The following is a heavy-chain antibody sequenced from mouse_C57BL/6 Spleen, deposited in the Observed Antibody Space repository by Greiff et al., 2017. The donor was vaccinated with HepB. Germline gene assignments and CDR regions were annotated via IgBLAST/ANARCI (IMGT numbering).Heavy chain of an antibody. Sequence: QVHVKQSGAELVKPGASVKMSCKASGYTFTSYWITWVKQRPGQGLEWIGDIYPGSGSTNYNEKFKSKATLTVDTSSSTAYMQLSSLTSEDSAVYYCARFGNYVGYFDVWGTGTTVTVSS. V-gene: IGHV1-55*01. CDR1: GYTFTSYW. CDR3: ARFGNYVGYFDV. CDR2: IYPGSGST. D-gene: IGHD2-1*01. J-gene: IGHJ1*03.